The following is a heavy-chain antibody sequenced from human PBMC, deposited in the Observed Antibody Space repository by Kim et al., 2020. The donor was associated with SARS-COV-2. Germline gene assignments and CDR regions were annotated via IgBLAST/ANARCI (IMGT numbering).Heavy chain of an antibody. CDR1: GYTFTSYA. CDR2: INTNTGNP. D-gene: IGHD3-3*01. Sequence: ASVKVSCKASGYTFTSYAMNWVRQAPGQGLEWMGWINTNTGNPTYAQGFTGRFVFSLDTSVSTAYLQISSLKAEDTAVYYCARDVIGARRYYDFCTLPCPVNGFDPWGQGTLVTVSS. CDR3: ARDVIGARRYYDFCTLPCPVNGFDP. J-gene: IGHJ5*02. V-gene: IGHV7-4-1*02.